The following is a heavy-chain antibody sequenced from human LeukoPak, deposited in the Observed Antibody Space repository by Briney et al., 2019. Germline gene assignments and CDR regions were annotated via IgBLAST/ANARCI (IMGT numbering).Heavy chain of an antibody. D-gene: IGHD3-10*01. J-gene: IGHJ6*03. CDR2: IIPIFGTA. CDR3: ARDHMVRGVVYYMDV. CDR1: GGTFSSYA. V-gene: IGHV1-69*13. Sequence: ASVKVSCKASGGTFSSYAISWVRQAPGQGLEWMGGIIPIFGTANYAQKFQGRVTITADESTSTAYMELSSLRSEDTAVYYCARDHMVRGVVYYMDVWGKGTTVTVSS.